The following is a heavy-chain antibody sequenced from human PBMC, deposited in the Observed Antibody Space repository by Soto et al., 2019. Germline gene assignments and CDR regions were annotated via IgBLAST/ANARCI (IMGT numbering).Heavy chain of an antibody. Sequence: SETLCLTCTVSGASISSDCWSWIRQPPGKGLEWIGYAYSSGSAIYNPSLKSRVTISLDTSKSQFSLKLSSVTAADTAVYYCARRTISGVITDYFDYWGQGTLVTVSS. CDR3: ARRTISGVITDYFDY. D-gene: IGHD3-3*01. V-gene: IGHV4-59*08. J-gene: IGHJ4*02. CDR2: AYSSGSA. CDR1: GASISSDC.